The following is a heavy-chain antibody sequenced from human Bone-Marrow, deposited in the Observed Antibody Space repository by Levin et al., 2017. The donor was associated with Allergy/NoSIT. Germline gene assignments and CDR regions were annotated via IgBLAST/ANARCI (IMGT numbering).Heavy chain of an antibody. Sequence: GGSLRLSCAASGFTFSSHAMTWLRQAPGKGLEWVSAISGNGDYTFYADAAKGRFTISRDNSKNTVYLQMNSLRAEDTAVYYCAKETSVPIGYNFGTSEDYWGQGTLVTVSS. CDR2: ISGNGDYT. V-gene: IGHV3-23*01. J-gene: IGHJ4*02. D-gene: IGHD5-12*01. CDR3: AKETSVPIGYNFGTSEDY. CDR1: GFTFSSHA.